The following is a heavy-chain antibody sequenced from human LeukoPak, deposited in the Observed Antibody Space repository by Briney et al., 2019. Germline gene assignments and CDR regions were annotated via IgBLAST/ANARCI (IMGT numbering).Heavy chain of an antibody. J-gene: IGHJ4*02. CDR1: GYTLTELS. V-gene: IGHV1-24*01. CDR2: FDPEDGET. Sequence: ASVKVSCKVSGYTLTELSMHWVRQAPGKGLEWVGGFDPEDGETIYAQKFQGRVTMTEDTSTDTAYMELSSLRSEDTAVYYCATDGDYGGYFDYWGQGTLVTVSS. CDR3: ATDGDYGGYFDY. D-gene: IGHD4-17*01.